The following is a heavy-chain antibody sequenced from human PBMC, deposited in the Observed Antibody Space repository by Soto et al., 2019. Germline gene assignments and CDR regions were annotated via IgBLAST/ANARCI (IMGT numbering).Heavy chain of an antibody. D-gene: IGHD3-10*01. J-gene: IGHJ4*02. CDR1: GFTFSSYA. V-gene: IGHV3-30-3*01. CDR2: ISYDGSNK. CDR3: ARDLMVRGVMPDY. Sequence: QVQLVESGGGVVQPGRSLRLSCAASGFTFSSYAMHWVRQAPGKGLEWVAVISYDGSNKYYAGSVKGRFTISRDNSKNTLYLQMNSLRAEDTAVYYCARDLMVRGVMPDYWGQGTLVTVSS.